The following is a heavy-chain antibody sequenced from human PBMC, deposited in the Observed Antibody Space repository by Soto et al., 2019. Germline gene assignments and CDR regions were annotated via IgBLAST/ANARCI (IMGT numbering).Heavy chain of an antibody. V-gene: IGHV4-39*01. CDR1: GCSLSSSSYY. J-gene: IGHJ3*02. Sequence: SETLSLTCTVSGCSLSSSSYYWGWIRQPPGKGLEWIGSIYYSGSTYYNPSLKSRVTISVDTSKNQFSLKLSSVTAADTAVYYCARVIIEQQLVEAFDIWGQGTMVTVSS. CDR3: ARVIIEQQLVEAFDI. D-gene: IGHD6-13*01. CDR2: IYYSGST.